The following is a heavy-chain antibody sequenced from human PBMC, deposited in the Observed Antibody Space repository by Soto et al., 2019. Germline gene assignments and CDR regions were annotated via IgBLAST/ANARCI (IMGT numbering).Heavy chain of an antibody. Sequence: GASVKVSCKASGYTFTSYDINWVRQATGQGLEWMGWMNPNSGNTGYAQKFQGRVTMTRNTSISTAYMELSSLRSEDTAVYYCARDSYYYYDSSGRGNFDYWGQGTLVTVSS. CDR2: MNPNSGNT. CDR1: GYTFTSYD. D-gene: IGHD3-22*01. CDR3: ARDSYYYYDSSGRGNFDY. J-gene: IGHJ4*02. V-gene: IGHV1-8*01.